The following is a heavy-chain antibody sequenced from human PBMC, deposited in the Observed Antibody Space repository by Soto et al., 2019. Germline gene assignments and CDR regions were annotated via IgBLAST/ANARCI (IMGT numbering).Heavy chain of an antibody. CDR3: ARAPDPGSGTYFDH. CDR2: VSYDGNDK. CDR1: GFTFRNYA. Sequence: PGGSLRLSCADSGFTFRNYAMHWVRQAPGKGLEWVTFVSYDGNDKYYADSVKGRFTISRDNSKNTLYLELHSLRAEDTALYYCARAPDPGSGTYFDHWGQGTLVTVSS. V-gene: IGHV3-30-3*01. J-gene: IGHJ4*02. D-gene: IGHD3-3*01.